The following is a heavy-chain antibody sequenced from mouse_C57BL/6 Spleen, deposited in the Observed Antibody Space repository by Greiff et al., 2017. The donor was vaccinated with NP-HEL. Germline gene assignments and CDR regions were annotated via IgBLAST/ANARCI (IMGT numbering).Heavy chain of an antibody. CDR2: IYPGDGDT. D-gene: IGHD1-1*01. CDR3: ERRGDGSSSVCDD. Sequence: QVQLQQSGAELVKPGASVKISCKASGYAFSSYWMNWVKQRPGKGLEWIGQIYPGDGDTNYNGKFKGKATLTAAKSSSKDNMQLSSLTSEDSEVEVGERRGDGSSSVCDDWGKGTTRTVSA. CDR1: GYAFSSYW. V-gene: IGHV1-80*01. J-gene: IGHJ2*01.